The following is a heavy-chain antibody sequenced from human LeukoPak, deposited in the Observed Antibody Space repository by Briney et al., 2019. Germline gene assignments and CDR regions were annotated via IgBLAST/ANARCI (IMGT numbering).Heavy chain of an antibody. J-gene: IGHJ4*02. CDR3: AKGPSGSYQGYFDS. CDR2: ISGGGIAK. Sequence: GGSLRLSCTASGFIFSDHAMTWVRQAPGKGLEWVAPISGGGIAKEYADSVKGRFTVSRDNPKNILYLQMNSLRAEDTAVYFCAKGPSGSYQGYFDSWGQGTLVTVSS. D-gene: IGHD3-10*01. V-gene: IGHV3-23*01. CDR1: GFIFSDHA.